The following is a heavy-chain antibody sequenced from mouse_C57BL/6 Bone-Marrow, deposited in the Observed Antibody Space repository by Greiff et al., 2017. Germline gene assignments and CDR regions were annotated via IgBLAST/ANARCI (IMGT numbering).Heavy chain of an antibody. J-gene: IGHJ4*01. V-gene: IGHV14-4*01. CDR2: IDPENGDT. D-gene: IGHD2-4*01. CDR1: GFNIKDDY. Sequence: VQLQQSGAELVRPGASVKLSCTASGFNIKDDYMHWVKQRPEQGLEWIGWIDPENGDTEYASKFQGKATITADNSSNTAYLQLSSLTSEDTAVYYCTTGDYDGTFYAMDYWGQGTSVTVSS. CDR3: TTGDYDGTFYAMDY.